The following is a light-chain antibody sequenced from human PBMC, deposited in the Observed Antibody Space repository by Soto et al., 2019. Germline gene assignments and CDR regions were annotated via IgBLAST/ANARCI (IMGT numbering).Light chain of an antibody. J-gene: IGKJ5*01. CDR3: QQTYNTPIT. CDR2: KAS. Sequence: IQMTHSPSSLSASVGDRVTGACRASQTISYYVNWYQQKPGKAPKLLIYKASTLKSGVPSRFSGSGSGTDFPLTISSLQPEDFATYYCQQTYNTPITFGQGTR. V-gene: IGKV1-39*01. CDR1: QTISYY.